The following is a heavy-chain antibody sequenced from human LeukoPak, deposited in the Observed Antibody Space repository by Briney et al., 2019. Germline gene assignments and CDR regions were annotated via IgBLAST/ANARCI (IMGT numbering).Heavy chain of an antibody. CDR1: GYTFTNYY. CDR3: ARGGVVGATSSWFDP. Sequence: ASVKVSCKASGYTFTNYYIHWVRQAPGQGLEWMGIINPRGGSTNYAQKFQGRVTMTRDTSTNTIYMELSSLRSEDTAVYYCARGGVVGATSSWFDPWGQGTLVTVSS. V-gene: IGHV1-46*03. CDR2: INPRGGST. D-gene: IGHD1-26*01. J-gene: IGHJ5*02.